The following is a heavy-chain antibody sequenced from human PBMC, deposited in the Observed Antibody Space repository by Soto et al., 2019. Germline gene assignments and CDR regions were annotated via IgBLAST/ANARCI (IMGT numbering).Heavy chain of an antibody. CDR3: ARDLTSSAPYYYDSSGYSHFDY. V-gene: IGHV3-7*03. D-gene: IGHD3-22*01. J-gene: IGHJ4*02. CDR2: IKQDGSEK. Sequence: EVQLVESGGGLVQPGGSLRLSCAASGFTFSSYWMSWVRPAPGKGLEWVANIKQDGSEKYYVDSVKGRFTISRDNAKNSLYLQMNSLRAEDTAVYYCARDLTSSAPYYYDSSGYSHFDYWGQGTLFTVSS. CDR1: GFTFSSYW.